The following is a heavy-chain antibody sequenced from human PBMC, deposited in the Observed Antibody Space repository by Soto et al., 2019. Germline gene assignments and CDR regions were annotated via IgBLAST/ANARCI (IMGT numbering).Heavy chain of an antibody. CDR1: GGSISSGGYY. J-gene: IGHJ1*01. D-gene: IGHD5-18*01. V-gene: IGHV4-31*03. Sequence: QVQLQESGPGLVKPSQTLSLTCTVSGGSISSGGYYWSWIRQHPGKGLEWIGYIYYSGSTYYNPSLKSRVTISVDTSKNQFSLKLSSVTAADTAVYYCARVPVDTAMDEYFQHWGQGTLVTVSS. CDR3: ARVPVDTAMDEYFQH. CDR2: IYYSGST.